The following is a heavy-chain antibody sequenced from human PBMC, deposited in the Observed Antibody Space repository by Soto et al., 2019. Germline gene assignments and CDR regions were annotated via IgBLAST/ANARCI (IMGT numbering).Heavy chain of an antibody. CDR1: GGSFSGDY. V-gene: IGHV4-34*01. Sequence: WETLSLTCAVYGGSFSGDYWSWIRQPPGKGLEWIGEINHSGSTNYNPSLKSRVTISVDTSKNQFSLKLSSVTAADTAVYYCARGRGEVLHIAARLFYYYYGMDVWGQGTTVTVSS. J-gene: IGHJ6*02. CDR3: ARGRGEVLHIAARLFYYYYGMDV. CDR2: INHSGST. D-gene: IGHD6-6*01.